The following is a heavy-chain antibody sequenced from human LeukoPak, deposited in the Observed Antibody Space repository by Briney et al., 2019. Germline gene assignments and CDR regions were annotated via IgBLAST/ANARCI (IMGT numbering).Heavy chain of an antibody. D-gene: IGHD3-10*01. CDR3: ATGLGETGHYAFYYGMDV. J-gene: IGHJ6*02. Sequence: GGSLRLSCAASGLSVTNYYMNWVRQAPGKGLEWVSVVYSGGTTDFADSVKGRFLISRDNSKNKVYLQMNRLSAEDTAVYYCATGLGETGHYAFYYGMDVWGQGTTVIVSS. V-gene: IGHV3-53*01. CDR2: VYSGGTT. CDR1: GLSVTNYY.